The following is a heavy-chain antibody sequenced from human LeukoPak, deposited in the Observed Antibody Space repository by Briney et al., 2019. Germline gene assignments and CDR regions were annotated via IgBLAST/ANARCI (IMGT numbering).Heavy chain of an antibody. CDR2: ISYDGSNK. V-gene: IGHV3-30*09. J-gene: IGHJ3*02. Sequence: GGSLRLSCAASGFTFSSYAMHWVRQAPGKGLEWVAVISYDGSNKYYADSVKGRFAISRDNAKNSLYLQMNNLRAEDTAVYYCAREAMVRGVPDAFDIWGQGTMVTVSS. CDR1: GFTFSSYA. D-gene: IGHD3-10*01. CDR3: AREAMVRGVPDAFDI.